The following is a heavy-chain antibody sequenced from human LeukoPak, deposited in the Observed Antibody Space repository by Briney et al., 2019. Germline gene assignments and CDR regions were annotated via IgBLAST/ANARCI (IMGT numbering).Heavy chain of an antibody. CDR3: ARDLHYAFDI. Sequence: PGGSLRLSCPGSGFTFSSYSMNWVRQAPGKGLEWISYITSSSANTFYADSVKGRFTISRDNVKNSLFLQMNSLRVEDTAVHYCARDLHYAFDIWGQGTMVTVSS. J-gene: IGHJ3*02. CDR1: GFTFSSYS. CDR2: ITSSSANT. V-gene: IGHV3-48*01.